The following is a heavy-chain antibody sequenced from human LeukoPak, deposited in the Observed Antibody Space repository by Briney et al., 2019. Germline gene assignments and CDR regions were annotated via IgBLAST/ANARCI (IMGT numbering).Heavy chain of an antibody. Sequence: PGGSLRLSCAASGFTFSSYSINWVRQAPGKGLEWVSSISSSSSYIYYADSVKGRFTISRDNAKNSLYLQMNSLRAEDTAVYYCARDSSPPLLRPKGFDYWGQGTLVTVSS. V-gene: IGHV3-21*01. CDR3: ARDSSPPLLRPKGFDY. CDR2: ISSSSSYI. CDR1: GFTFSSYS. D-gene: IGHD2-15*01. J-gene: IGHJ4*02.